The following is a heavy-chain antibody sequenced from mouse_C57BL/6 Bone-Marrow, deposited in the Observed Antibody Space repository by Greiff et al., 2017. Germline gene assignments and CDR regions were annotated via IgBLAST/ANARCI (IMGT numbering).Heavy chain of an antibody. CDR3: ARWGYAMDY. Sequence: QVQLKQSGAELVRPGTSVKMSCKASGYTFTNYWIEWVKQRPGHGLEWIGEILPGSGSTNYNEKFKGKATFTADTSSNTAYMQLSSLTTEDSAIYYCARWGYAMDYWGQGTSVTVSS. CDR2: ILPGSGST. V-gene: IGHV1-9*01. CDR1: GYTFTNYW. J-gene: IGHJ4*01.